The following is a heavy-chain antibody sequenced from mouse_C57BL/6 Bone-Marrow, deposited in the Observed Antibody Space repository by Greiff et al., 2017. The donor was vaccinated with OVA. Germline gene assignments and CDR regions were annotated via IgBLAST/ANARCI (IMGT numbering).Heavy chain of an antibody. J-gene: IGHJ4*01. CDR1: GYSFTDYN. Sequence: VHVKQSGPELVKPGASVKISCKASGYSFTDYNMNWVKQSNGKSLEWIGVINPNYGTTSYNQMFKGKATLTVDPSSRTASMQLHSLTSSDSALSYCAISLLYSSMDSWGQGTSVTVSS. D-gene: IGHD6-2*01. CDR3: AISLLYSSMDS. V-gene: IGHV1-39*01. CDR2: INPNYGTT.